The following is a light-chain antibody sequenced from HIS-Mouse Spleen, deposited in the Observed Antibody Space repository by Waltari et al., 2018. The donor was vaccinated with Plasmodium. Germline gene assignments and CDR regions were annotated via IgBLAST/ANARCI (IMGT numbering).Light chain of an antibody. CDR2: EDS. J-gene: IGLJ3*02. CDR3: YSTDSSGNHRV. Sequence: SYELTQPPSVSVSPGQAARITCSGDALPKNYAYWYQQKSGQAPLLVIHEDSKRPSGIPERFSGSSSGTMATLTISGAQVEDEADYYCYSTDSSGNHRVFGGGTKLTVL. V-gene: IGLV3-10*01. CDR1: ALPKNY.